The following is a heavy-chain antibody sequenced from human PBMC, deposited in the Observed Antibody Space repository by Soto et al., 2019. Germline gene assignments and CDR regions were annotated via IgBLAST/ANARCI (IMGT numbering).Heavy chain of an antibody. CDR3: ASEGEQIAAAGNDLGGHYYGMDV. D-gene: IGHD6-13*01. CDR1: GFTFSSYG. J-gene: IGHJ6*02. V-gene: IGHV3-33*01. CDR2: IWYDGSNK. Sequence: PGGSLRLSCAASGFTFSSYGMHWVRQAPGKGLEWVAVIWYDGSNKYYADSVKGRFTISRDNSKNTLYLQMNSLRAEDTAVYYCASEGEQIAAAGNDLGGHYYGMDVWGQGTTVTVSS.